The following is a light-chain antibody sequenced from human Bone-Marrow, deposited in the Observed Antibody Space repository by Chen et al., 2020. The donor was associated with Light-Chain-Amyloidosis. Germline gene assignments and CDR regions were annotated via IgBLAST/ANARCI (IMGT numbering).Light chain of an antibody. CDR2: EVT. V-gene: IGLV2-14*01. CDR3: SSYTITNTLV. Sequence: QSPLTQPASVSGSPGQSITISCTRTSSDVGGDNHVSWYQQHPDKAPKLMIYEVTNRPSWVPDRFSGSKSDNTASLTISGLQTEDEADYFCSSYTITNTLVFGSGTRVTVL. CDR1: SSDVGGDNH. J-gene: IGLJ1*01.